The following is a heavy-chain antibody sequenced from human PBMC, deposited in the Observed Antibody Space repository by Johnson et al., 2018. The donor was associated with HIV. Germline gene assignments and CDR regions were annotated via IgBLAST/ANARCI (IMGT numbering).Heavy chain of an antibody. V-gene: IGHV3-20*04. D-gene: IGHD3-22*01. CDR2: INWNGGST. CDR1: GFTFDDYA. CDR3: VRVAYYYDSSGYSAFDI. Sequence: VQLVESGGGVVRPGGSLRVSCEASGFTFDDYAMSWVRQPPGKGLEWVSGINWNGGSTGYADYVKGRSTISRDNAKNALYLQMNSLRAEDTALYYCVRVAYYYDSSGYSAFDIWGQGTMVTVSS. J-gene: IGHJ3*02.